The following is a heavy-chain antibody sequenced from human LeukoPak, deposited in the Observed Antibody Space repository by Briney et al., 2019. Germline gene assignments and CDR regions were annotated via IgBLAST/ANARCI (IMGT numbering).Heavy chain of an antibody. J-gene: IGHJ4*02. V-gene: IGHV3-7*01. D-gene: IGHD5-12*01. Sequence: GGSLRLSCAASGFTFSSYWMSWVRQAPGKGLEWVANIKQDGSEKYYVDSVKGRFTIPRDNAKNSLYLQMNSLRAEDTAVYYCARENGYGYLDYWGQGTLVTVSS. CDR2: IKQDGSEK. CDR3: ARENGYGYLDY. CDR1: GFTFSSYW.